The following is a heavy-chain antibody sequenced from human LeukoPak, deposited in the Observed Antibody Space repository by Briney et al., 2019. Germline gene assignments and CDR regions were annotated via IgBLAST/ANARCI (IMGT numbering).Heavy chain of an antibody. J-gene: IGHJ6*03. Sequence: ASVTVSCKASGYTFTGYYMHWVRQAPGQGLEWMGWINPNSGGTNYAQKFQGRVTMTRDTSISTAYMGLSRLRSDDTAVYYCARVEYGDYPNYYYMDVWGKGTTVTVSS. D-gene: IGHD4-17*01. CDR1: GYTFTGYY. V-gene: IGHV1-2*02. CDR3: ARVEYGDYPNYYYMDV. CDR2: INPNSGGT.